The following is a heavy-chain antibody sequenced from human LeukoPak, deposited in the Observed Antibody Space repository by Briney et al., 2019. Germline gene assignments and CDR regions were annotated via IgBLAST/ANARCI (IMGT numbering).Heavy chain of an antibody. CDR3: ARGRARGVAAPFGY. J-gene: IGHJ4*02. CDR2: ISSSSSYT. V-gene: IGHV3-11*05. Sequence: GGSLRLSCAASAFTFSDYYMSWIRQAPGKGLEWVSYISSSSSYTNYADSVKGRFTISRDNAKNSLYLQMNSLRADDTAVYYCARGRARGVAAPFGYWSQGTLVTVSS. CDR1: AFTFSDYY. D-gene: IGHD3-10*01.